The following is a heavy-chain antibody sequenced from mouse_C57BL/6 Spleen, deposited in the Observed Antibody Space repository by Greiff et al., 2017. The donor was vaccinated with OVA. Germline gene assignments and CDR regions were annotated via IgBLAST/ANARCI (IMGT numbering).Heavy chain of an antibody. CDR1: GFTFSSYT. Sequence: DVMLVESGGGLVKPGGSLKLSCAASGFTFSSYTMSWVRQTPEKRLEWVATISGGGGNTYYPDSVKGRFTISRDNAKNTLYLQMSSLRSEDTALYYCARQDSNYYFDYWGQGTTLTVSS. J-gene: IGHJ2*01. V-gene: IGHV5-9*01. CDR3: ARQDSNYYFDY. CDR2: ISGGGGNT. D-gene: IGHD2-5*01.